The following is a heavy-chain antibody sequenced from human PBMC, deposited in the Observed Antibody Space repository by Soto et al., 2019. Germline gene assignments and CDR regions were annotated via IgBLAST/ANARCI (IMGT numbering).Heavy chain of an antibody. J-gene: IGHJ6*02. D-gene: IGHD6-19*01. Sequence: QVQLVESGGGVVQPGGSLRLSCAASGFTFSRYGMHWVRQGPGKGLEWVAVIWYDGSNKYYADSVKGRFTISRDNSKNTLHLQMISLRAEDTAGYYCARDDIPGITVSTYGMDVWGQGTTVTVSS. V-gene: IGHV3-33*01. CDR3: ARDDIPGITVSTYGMDV. CDR1: GFTFSRYG. CDR2: IWYDGSNK.